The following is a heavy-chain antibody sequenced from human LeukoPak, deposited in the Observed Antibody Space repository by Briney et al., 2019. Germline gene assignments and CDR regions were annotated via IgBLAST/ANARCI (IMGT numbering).Heavy chain of an antibody. Sequence: PSETLSLTCAVYGGSFSGYYWSWIRQPPGKGLEWIGEINHSGSTNYNPFLKSRVTISVDTSKNQFSLKLSSVTAADTAVYYCAQDTRCMDVWGKGTTLTDSS. J-gene: IGHJ6*03. CDR2: INHSGST. V-gene: IGHV4-34*01. CDR1: GGSFSGYY. CDR3: AQDTRCMDV. D-gene: IGHD2-15*01.